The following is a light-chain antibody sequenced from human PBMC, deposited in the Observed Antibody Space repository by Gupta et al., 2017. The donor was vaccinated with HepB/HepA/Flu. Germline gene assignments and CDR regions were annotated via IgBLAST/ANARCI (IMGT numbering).Light chain of an antibody. Sequence: EVVLTQSPDTLSLSPAERATLSCRASQSVSSYLHWYQQRPGQAPKLLIYDASNRATGVPERFSGSGSGTDFTLTISRLEPEDIAVYFCQQRTIWPPQFTFGGGTKVEIK. CDR1: QSVSSY. V-gene: IGKV3-11*01. J-gene: IGKJ4*01. CDR3: QQRTIWPPQFT. CDR2: DAS.